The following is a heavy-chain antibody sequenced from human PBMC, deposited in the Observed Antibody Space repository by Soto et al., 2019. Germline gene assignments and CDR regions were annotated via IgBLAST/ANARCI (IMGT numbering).Heavy chain of an antibody. CDR2: MNPNSGST. CDR1: GYTFTSYD. D-gene: IGHD3-10*01. V-gene: IGHV1-8*01. J-gene: IGHJ4*02. CDR3: ARAMVRGVIDY. Sequence: ASVKVSCKASGYTFTSYDINWVRQATGQGLEWMGRMNPNSGSTGYAQKFQGRVTMTRDTSTSTVYMELSSLRSEDTAVYYCARAMVRGVIDYWGQGTLVTVSS.